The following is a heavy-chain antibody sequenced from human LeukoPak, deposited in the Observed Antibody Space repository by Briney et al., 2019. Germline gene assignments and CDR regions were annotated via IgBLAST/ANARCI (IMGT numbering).Heavy chain of an antibody. Sequence: ASETLSLTCAVSDDSFSSHYWTWIRQPPGKGLEWIGYISYIGSANYNPSLKSRVTISIDTSKNQFSLKLSSVTAADTAVYYCARDLVTVTKGFDIWGQGTMVSVSS. D-gene: IGHD4-17*01. CDR3: ARDLVTVTKGFDI. CDR2: ISYIGSA. CDR1: DDSFSSHY. J-gene: IGHJ3*02. V-gene: IGHV4-59*11.